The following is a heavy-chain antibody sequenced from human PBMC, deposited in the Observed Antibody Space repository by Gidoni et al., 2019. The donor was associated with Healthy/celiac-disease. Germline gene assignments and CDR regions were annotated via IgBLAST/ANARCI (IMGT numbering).Heavy chain of an antibody. CDR3: ARYYDFWSGYYDDY. CDR2: IYYSGST. V-gene: IGHV4-39*01. D-gene: IGHD3-3*01. Sequence: QLQLQESGPGLAKPSETLSLTCTVSGGSISSSSYYWGWIRQPPGKGLEWIGSIYYSGSTYYNPSLKSRVTISVDTSKNQFSLKLSSVTAADTAVYYCARYYDFWSGYYDDYWGQGTLVTVSS. J-gene: IGHJ4*02. CDR1: GGSISSSSYY.